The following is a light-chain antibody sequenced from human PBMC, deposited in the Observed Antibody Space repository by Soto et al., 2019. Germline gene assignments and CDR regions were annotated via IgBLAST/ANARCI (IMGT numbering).Light chain of an antibody. J-gene: IGLJ2*01. CDR2: SNN. CDR1: SSNTESNT. CDR3: AAWDDSLNGPV. Sequence: QSVLTQPPSASGTPGQRVTISCSGSSSNTESNTVHWYQQFPGTAPKLLIYSNNERPLGVPDRFSGSKSGTSASLAISGLQSGDEADYYCAAWDDSLNGPVFGGGTKLTVL. V-gene: IGLV1-44*01.